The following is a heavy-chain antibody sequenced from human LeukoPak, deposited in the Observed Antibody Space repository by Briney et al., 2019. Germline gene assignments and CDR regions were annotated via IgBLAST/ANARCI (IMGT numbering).Heavy chain of an antibody. CDR3: ARVEQWLVDLIGYFDY. V-gene: IGHV4-39*01. CDR1: GGSISSSSYY. J-gene: IGHJ4*02. D-gene: IGHD6-19*01. Sequence: SETLSLTCTVSGGSISSSSYYWGWIRQPPGTGLEWIGSIYYSGSTYYNPSLKSRVTISVDTSKNQFSLKLSSVTAADTAVYYCARVEQWLVDLIGYFDYWGQGTLVTVSS. CDR2: IYYSGST.